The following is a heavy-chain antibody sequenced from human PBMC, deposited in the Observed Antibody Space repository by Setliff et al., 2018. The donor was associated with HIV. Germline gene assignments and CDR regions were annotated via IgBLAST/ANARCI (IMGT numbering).Heavy chain of an antibody. V-gene: IGHV3-48*02. CDR1: GFIFSRYS. CDR3: ARDPRGAPGDAFDV. Sequence: GSLRLSCAASGFIFSRYSMNWVRQTPGRGLEWIAYISGEETTHYAESVKGRFTISRDNAKDSVYLQMNSLRDEDTAVYYCARDPRGAPGDAFDVWGVGTLVTVSS. D-gene: IGHD1-26*01. CDR2: ISGEETT. J-gene: IGHJ3*01.